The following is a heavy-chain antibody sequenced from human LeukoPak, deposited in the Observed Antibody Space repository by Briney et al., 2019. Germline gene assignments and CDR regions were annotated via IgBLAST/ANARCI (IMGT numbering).Heavy chain of an antibody. V-gene: IGHV3-53*04. CDR3: ARVAVAGGNWFDP. CDR1: GFTVSSNY. CDR2: IYSGGST. J-gene: IGHJ5*02. Sequence: GGSLRLSCAASGFTVSSNYMSWDRQAPGKGLEWVSVIYSGGSTYYADSVKGRFTISRHNSKNTLYLQMNSLRAEDTAVYYCARVAVAGGNWFDPWGQGTLVTVSS. D-gene: IGHD6-19*01.